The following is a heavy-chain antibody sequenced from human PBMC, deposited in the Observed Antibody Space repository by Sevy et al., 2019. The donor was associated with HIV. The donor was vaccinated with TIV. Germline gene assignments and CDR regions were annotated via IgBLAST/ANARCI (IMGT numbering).Heavy chain of an antibody. CDR3: ARESGDCSSTSCYEGVFDY. V-gene: IGHV4-61*02. Sequence: SETLSLTCTVSGGSISSGNYYWSWIRQPAGKGLEWIGRIYTSGSTNYNPSLKSRVTIPVDTSKNQFSLKLSSVTAAETAVHYCARESGDCSSTSCYEGVFDYWGQGTLVTVSS. J-gene: IGHJ4*02. CDR1: GGSISSGNYY. CDR2: IYTSGST. D-gene: IGHD2-2*01.